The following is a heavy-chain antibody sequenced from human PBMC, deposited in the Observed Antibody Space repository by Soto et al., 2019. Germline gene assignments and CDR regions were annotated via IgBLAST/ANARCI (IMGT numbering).Heavy chain of an antibody. Sequence: QVQQVQSGAEVKKPGASVKVSCKASRYTFISYDINWVRQATGQGLEWMGWMNPKSANTGYAQNFQGRVTMTRNTSISTAYMELSSLRSEDTAVYYCARSPSWETTVTPYYFDYWGQGTLVTVSS. V-gene: IGHV1-8*01. CDR3: ARSPSWETTVTPYYFDY. CDR1: RYTFISYD. J-gene: IGHJ4*02. D-gene: IGHD4-4*01. CDR2: MNPKSANT.